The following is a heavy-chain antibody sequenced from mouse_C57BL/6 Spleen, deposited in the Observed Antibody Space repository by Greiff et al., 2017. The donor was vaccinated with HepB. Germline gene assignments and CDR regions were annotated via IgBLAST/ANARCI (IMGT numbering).Heavy chain of an antibody. V-gene: IGHV1-52*01. D-gene: IGHD1-1*01. J-gene: IGHJ4*01. CDR1: GYTFTSYW. CDR2: IDPSDSET. CDR3: ARSGSSYDYYAMDY. Sequence: QVQLKQPGAELVRPGSSVKLSCKASGYTFTSYWMHWVKQRPIQGLEWIGNIDPSDSETHYNQKFKDKATLAVDKSSSTAYMQLSSLTSEDSAVYYCARSGSSYDYYAMDYWGQGTSVTVSS.